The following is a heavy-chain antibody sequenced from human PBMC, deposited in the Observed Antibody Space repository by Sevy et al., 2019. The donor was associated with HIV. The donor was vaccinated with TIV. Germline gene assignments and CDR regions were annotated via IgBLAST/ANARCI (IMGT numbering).Heavy chain of an antibody. CDR3: ARDFVVGSSGPNWFDP. Sequence: ASVKVSCKASGYTFTNYGISWVRQAHGQGLEWMGWISAYNGNTNYAQKLQDRVTMTTDTSTSTAYMELRSLRSDDTAIYYCARDFVVGSSGPNWFDPWGQGTLVTVSS. V-gene: IGHV1-18*01. D-gene: IGHD2-21*01. CDR2: ISAYNGNT. CDR1: GYTFTNYG. J-gene: IGHJ5*02.